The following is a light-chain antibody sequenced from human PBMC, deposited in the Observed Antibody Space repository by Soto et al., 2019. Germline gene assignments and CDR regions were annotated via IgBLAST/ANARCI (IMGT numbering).Light chain of an antibody. CDR2: KAT. CDR1: QSISSW. Sequence: DIQMTQSPSTLSASVGDGVTITCRASQSISSWLAWYQQKPGKAPKLLIYKATNLQSGVPSRFSGSGSGTDFSLTISSLQPVDSATYFCQQYNDFQYTFGPGTKLEI. J-gene: IGKJ2*01. V-gene: IGKV1-5*03. CDR3: QQYNDFQYT.